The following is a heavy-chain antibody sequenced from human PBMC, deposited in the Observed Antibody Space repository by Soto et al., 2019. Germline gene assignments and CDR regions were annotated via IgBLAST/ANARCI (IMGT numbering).Heavy chain of an antibody. D-gene: IGHD3-10*01. Sequence: VQLLESGGGLVQPGGSPRLSCAASGFTFSSYAMSWVRQAPGKGLEWVSAISGSGGSTYYADSVKGRFTISRDNSKNTLYLQMNSLRAEDTAVYYCAKARVVRGGGLDYWGQGTLVTVSS. CDR1: GFTFSSYA. CDR2: ISGSGGST. J-gene: IGHJ4*02. CDR3: AKARVVRGGGLDY. V-gene: IGHV3-23*01.